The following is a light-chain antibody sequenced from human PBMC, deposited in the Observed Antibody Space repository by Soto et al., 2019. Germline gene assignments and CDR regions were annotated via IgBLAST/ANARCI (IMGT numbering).Light chain of an antibody. CDR2: EGS. J-gene: IGLJ3*02. CDR3: CSYAGSSPWV. CDR1: NSDVGSYNF. Sequence: QSALTQPASVSGSPGQSITISCTGTNSDVGSYNFVSWYQQHPGKAPKLMIYEGSKRPSGVSNRFSGSKSGNTASLTISGLQAEDEADYYCCSYAGSSPWVFGGGTKLTVL. V-gene: IGLV2-23*01.